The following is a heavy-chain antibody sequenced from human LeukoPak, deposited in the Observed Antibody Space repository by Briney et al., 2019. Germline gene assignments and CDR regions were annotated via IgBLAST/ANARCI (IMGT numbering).Heavy chain of an antibody. J-gene: IGHJ5*02. Sequence: PSETLSLTCAVYGGSFSGYYWSWLRQPPGKGREWIGEINHSGSTNYNPSLKSRVNISRDTSKNQFSLQLISVTAADTSAYYCASQPSNWFDPWGQGTLVTVSS. CDR3: ASQPSNWFDP. CDR2: INHSGST. CDR1: GGSFSGYY. V-gene: IGHV4-34*01.